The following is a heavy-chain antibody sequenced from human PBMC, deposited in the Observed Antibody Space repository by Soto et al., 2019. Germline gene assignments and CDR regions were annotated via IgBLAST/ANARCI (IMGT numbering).Heavy chain of an antibody. CDR1: GFTFSSYG. J-gene: IGHJ6*03. Sequence: QVQLVESGGGVVQPGRSLRLSCAVSGFTFSSYGMYWVRQAPGKGLEWVAVISYDGSNKYYADSVKGRFTISRDNSKNTLYLQMNSLSAEDKAVYYCAKDGNPYYHYYYIDVWGKGTTVTVSS. D-gene: IGHD3-10*01. CDR3: AKDGNPYYHYYYIDV. CDR2: ISYDGSNK. V-gene: IGHV3-30*18.